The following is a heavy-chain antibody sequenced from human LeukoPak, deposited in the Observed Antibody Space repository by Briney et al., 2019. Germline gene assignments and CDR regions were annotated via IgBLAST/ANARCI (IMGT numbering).Heavy chain of an antibody. D-gene: IGHD3-10*01. CDR1: GFTFSTYW. CDR3: ARRFGSGSFENSEFDH. V-gene: IGHV3-7*01. Sequence: PGGSLRLSCAASGFTFSTYWMTWVRQAPGKGLEWVANIKQDGSEKYYVDSVKGRFTISRDNAKNSLFLQMNSLRAEDTAVYYCARRFGSGSFENSEFDHWGQGTLVTVSS. CDR2: IKQDGSEK. J-gene: IGHJ4*02.